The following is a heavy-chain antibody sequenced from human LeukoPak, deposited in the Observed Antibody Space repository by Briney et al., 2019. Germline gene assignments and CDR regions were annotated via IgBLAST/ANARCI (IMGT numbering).Heavy chain of an antibody. CDR2: IYYSGSA. J-gene: IGHJ6*03. CDR3: ARHDHYYDSSGYNYYYYMDV. CDR1: GGSISNSIYY. Sequence: SETLSLTCTVSGGSISNSIYYWGWIRQPPGKGLEWIGGIYYSGSAYYNPSLKSRVTISVDTSKNQFSLKLSSVTAADTAVYYCARHDHYYDSSGYNYYYYMDVWGKGTTVTVSS. D-gene: IGHD3-22*01. V-gene: IGHV4-39*01.